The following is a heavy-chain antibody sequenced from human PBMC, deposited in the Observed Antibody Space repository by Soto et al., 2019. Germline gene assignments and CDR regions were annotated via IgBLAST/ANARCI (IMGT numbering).Heavy chain of an antibody. CDR1: GGSITDYY. J-gene: IGHJ2*01. D-gene: IGHD3-16*01. V-gene: IGHV4-59*01. CDR3: ARAFAGFGAYWYFDL. CDR2: GYHSVSI. Sequence: SETLSLTCTVSGGSITDYYWSWIRQPPRKALEWIGYGYHSVSIHYNPSLKTRVTISVDTSENQFSLRLSSVTAADTAVYYCARAFAGFGAYWYFDLWGRGTLVTVSS.